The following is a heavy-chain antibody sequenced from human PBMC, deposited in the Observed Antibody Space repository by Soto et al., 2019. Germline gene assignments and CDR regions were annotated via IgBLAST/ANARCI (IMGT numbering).Heavy chain of an antibody. V-gene: IGHV3-23*01. D-gene: IGHD3-10*01. CDR1: GFTFSNYA. CDR3: AKRACYGSGITNYYGMDV. Sequence: PGGSLRLSCAASGFTFSNYAMTWVRQAPGKGLEWVSVISGTGGGTNNADSAKGRFTTSRDNSKNTLYLQMNSLRAEDTAVYYCAKRACYGSGITNYYGMDVWGQGTAVTVSS. J-gene: IGHJ6*02. CDR2: ISGTGGGT.